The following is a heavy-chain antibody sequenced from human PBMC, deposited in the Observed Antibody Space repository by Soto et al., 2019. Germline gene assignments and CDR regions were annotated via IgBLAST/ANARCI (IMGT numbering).Heavy chain of an antibody. Sequence: GASVKVSCKASGGTFSSYAISWVRQAPGQGLEWMGGIIPIFGTANYAQKFQGRVTITADESTSTAYMELSSLRSEDTAVYYCARGPGPLSNYYYYGMDVWGQGTTVTVTS. D-gene: IGHD2-2*01. V-gene: IGHV1-69*13. CDR3: ARGPGPLSNYYYYGMDV. CDR2: IIPIFGTA. CDR1: GGTFSSYA. J-gene: IGHJ6*02.